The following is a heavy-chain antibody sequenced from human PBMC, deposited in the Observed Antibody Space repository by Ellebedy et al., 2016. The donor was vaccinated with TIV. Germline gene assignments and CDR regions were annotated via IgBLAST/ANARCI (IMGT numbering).Heavy chain of an antibody. CDR1: GFTFNNYW. V-gene: IGHV3-74*01. D-gene: IGHD2-8*02. CDR2: INTDGSST. Sequence: GESLKISCAASGFTFNNYWMHWVRQAPGKGLVWVSRINTDGSSTIYADSVKGRFTISRDNAKNTLYLQMNSLRAEDTALYFCARNRFCSGGECYALAYWGQGTLVTVSS. CDR3: ARNRFCSGGECYALAY. J-gene: IGHJ4*02.